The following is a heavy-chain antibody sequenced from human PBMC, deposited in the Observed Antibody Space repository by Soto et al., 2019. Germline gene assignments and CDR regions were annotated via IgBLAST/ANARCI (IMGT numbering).Heavy chain of an antibody. CDR1: GFTFGNAW. CDR3: TFSSSYYYYYYGMDV. Sequence: PGGSLRLSCAASGFTFGNAWMNWVRQAPGKGLEWVGRIKSKTDGGTTDYAAPVKGRFTISRDDSKNTLYLQMNSLKTEDTAVYYCTFSSSYYYYYYGMDVWGQGTTVTVSS. V-gene: IGHV3-15*07. D-gene: IGHD6-6*01. J-gene: IGHJ6*02. CDR2: IKSKTDGGTT.